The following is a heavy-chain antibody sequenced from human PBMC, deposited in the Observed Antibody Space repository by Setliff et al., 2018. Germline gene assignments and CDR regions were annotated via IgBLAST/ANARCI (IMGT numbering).Heavy chain of an antibody. CDR1: GFTFSSYG. V-gene: IGHV3-30*02. CDR3: AREGVDTRSSTDYRYYMDV. CDR2: IRYDGSNK. D-gene: IGHD5-18*01. Sequence: LRLSCAASGFTFSSYGMHWVRQAPGKGLEWVAFIRYDGSNKYYADSLKGRFTISRDNSKNTLYLQMNSLRPEDTAVYYCAREGVDTRSSTDYRYYMDVWGKGTTVTVSS. J-gene: IGHJ6*03.